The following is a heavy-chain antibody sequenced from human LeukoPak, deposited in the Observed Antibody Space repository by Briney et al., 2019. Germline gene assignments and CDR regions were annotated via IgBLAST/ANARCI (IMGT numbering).Heavy chain of an antibody. CDR1: GDSVSGKSVA. Sequence: SQTLSLNCAISGDSVSGKSVAWNWIRQSPSRGLEWLGRTFYRSKWSSEYAISMKGRITINPDTSKNQFSLQLISVTPEDTAVYYCARGDGPIHGRYYFDYWGQGTLITVSS. D-gene: IGHD3-10*01. V-gene: IGHV6-1*01. J-gene: IGHJ4*02. CDR2: TFYRSKWSS. CDR3: ARGDGPIHGRYYFDY.